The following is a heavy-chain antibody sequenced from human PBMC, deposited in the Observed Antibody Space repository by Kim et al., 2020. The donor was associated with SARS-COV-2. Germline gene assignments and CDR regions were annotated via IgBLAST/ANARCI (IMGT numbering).Heavy chain of an antibody. CDR2: INSDGSST. J-gene: IGHJ4*02. CDR1: GFTFSSYW. V-gene: IGHV3-74*01. D-gene: IGHD3-22*01. Sequence: GGSLRLSCAASGFTFSSYWMHWVRQAPGKGLVWVSRINSDGSSTSYADSVKGRFTISRDNAKNTLYLQMNSLRAEDTAVYYCARVIHYYYDSSGYQNFDYWGQGTLVTVSS. CDR3: ARVIHYYYDSSGYQNFDY.